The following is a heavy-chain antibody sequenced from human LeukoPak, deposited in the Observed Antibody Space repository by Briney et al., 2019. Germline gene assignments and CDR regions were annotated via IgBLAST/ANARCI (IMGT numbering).Heavy chain of an antibody. J-gene: IGHJ4*02. CDR1: GLTFSNAW. Sequence: GGSLRLSCVGSGLTFSNAWMSWIRRAPGKGLQWVGHIKSKTDGGTTEYAAPVKGRFTISRDDSKNMLYLQMNSLKNEDAALYYCTALGAASEYWGQGALVTVSS. CDR2: IKSKTDGGTT. D-gene: IGHD2-15*01. V-gene: IGHV3-15*01. CDR3: TALGAASEY.